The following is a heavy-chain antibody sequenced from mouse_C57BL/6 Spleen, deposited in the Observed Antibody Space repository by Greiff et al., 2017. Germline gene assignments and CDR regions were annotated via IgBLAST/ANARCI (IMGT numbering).Heavy chain of an antibody. CDR3: GRGVNYAMGY. CDR1: GYTFTSYC. V-gene: IGHV1-64*01. CDR2: IHPNSGST. D-gene: IGHD2-5*01. J-gene: IGHJ4*01. Sequence: QVQLQQSGAELVKPGASVKLSCKASGYTFTSYCMHWVKQRPGQGLEWIGMIHPNSGSTNYNEKFKSKATMTVDKSSSTAYMQLSSLTSEDSAVYYCGRGVNYAMGYWGQGTSVTVSS.